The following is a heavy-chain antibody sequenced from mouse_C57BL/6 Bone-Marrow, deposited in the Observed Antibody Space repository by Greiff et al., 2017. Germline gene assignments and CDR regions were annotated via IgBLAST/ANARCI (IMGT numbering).Heavy chain of an antibody. V-gene: IGHV14-3*01. CDR3: ARNYYGSSYGDFDY. CDR2: IDPANGNT. D-gene: IGHD1-1*01. CDR1: GFNIKNTY. Sequence: VHVKQSVAELVRPGASVKLSCTASGFNIKNTYMHWVKQRPEQGLEWIGRIDPANGNTKYAPKFQGKATITADTSSNTAYLQLSSLTSEDTAIYYCARNYYGSSYGDFDYWGQGTTLTVSS. J-gene: IGHJ2*01.